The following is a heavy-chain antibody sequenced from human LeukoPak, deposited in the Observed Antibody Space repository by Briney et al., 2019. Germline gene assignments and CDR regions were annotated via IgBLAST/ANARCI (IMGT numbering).Heavy chain of an antibody. J-gene: IGHJ6*03. CDR1: GFTFDDYA. D-gene: IGHD3-22*01. CDR3: ARGSYYYDSSGYSDYYYYYMDV. V-gene: IGHV3-9*01. Sequence: PGGSLRLSCAASGFTFDDYAMHWVRQAPGKGLEWVSGITWNSGSVVYADSVKGRFTISRDNAKNSLYLQMNSLRSEDTAVYYCARGSYYYDSSGYSDYYYYYMDVWGKGTTVTVSS. CDR2: ITWNSGSV.